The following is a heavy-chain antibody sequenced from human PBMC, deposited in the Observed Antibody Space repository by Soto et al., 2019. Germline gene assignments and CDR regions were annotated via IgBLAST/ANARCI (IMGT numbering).Heavy chain of an antibody. Sequence: QVQLQESGPGLVRPSGTLSLTCAVSGDSIIGTGWWSWVRQSPGKGLDWIGEVYHSGATNYTPSLKSLIIISIDTYMNQFSLNLGSVTATDKAVYYWGRNNYYSLDNRGQGTTVTVSS. D-gene: IGHD3-10*01. V-gene: IGHV4-4*02. CDR1: GDSIIGTGW. CDR3: GRNNYYSLDN. CDR2: VYHSGAT. J-gene: IGHJ6*02.